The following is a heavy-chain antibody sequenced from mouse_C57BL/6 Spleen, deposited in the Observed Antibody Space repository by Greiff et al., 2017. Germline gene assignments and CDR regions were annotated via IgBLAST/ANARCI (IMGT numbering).Heavy chain of an antibody. J-gene: IGHJ1*03. CDR2: IYPGDGDT. V-gene: IGHV1-82*01. Sequence: QVQLKESGPELVKPGASVKISCKASGYAFSSSWMNWVKQRPGKGLEWIGRIYPGDGDTNYNGKFKGKATLTADKSSSTAYMQLSSLTSEDSAVYFCARTYYSNPWYFDVWGTGTTVTVSS. CDR1: GYAFSSSW. CDR3: ARTYYSNPWYFDV. D-gene: IGHD2-5*01.